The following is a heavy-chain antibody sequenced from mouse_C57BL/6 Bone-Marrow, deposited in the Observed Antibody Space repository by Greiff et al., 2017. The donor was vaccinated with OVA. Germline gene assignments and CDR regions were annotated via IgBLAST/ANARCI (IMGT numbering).Heavy chain of an antibody. CDR3: ARHEDYYGSSYGWYFDV. CDR1: GYTFTEYT. CDR2: FYPGSGSI. V-gene: IGHV1-62-2*01. J-gene: IGHJ1*03. D-gene: IGHD1-1*01. Sequence: QVQLQQSGAELVKPGASVKLSCKASGYTFTEYTIHWVKQRSGQGLEWIGWFYPGSGSIKYNEKFKDKATLTADKYSSTVYMELSRLTSEDSAVYFCARHEDYYGSSYGWYFDVWGTGTTVTVSS.